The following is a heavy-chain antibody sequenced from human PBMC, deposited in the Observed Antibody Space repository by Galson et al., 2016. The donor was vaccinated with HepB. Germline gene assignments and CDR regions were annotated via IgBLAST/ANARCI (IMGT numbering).Heavy chain of an antibody. CDR3: VRDLSSGYVFDF. J-gene: IGHJ4*02. Sequence: CAISGDSVSSHRAAWNWIRQSTSRGLEWLGRTYFRSKWYHDYAVSVKSRIAINPDSSQNQLSLHLSSVTPEDTAVYYCVRDLSSGYVFDFWGQGTLVTVSS. CDR2: TYFRSKWYH. V-gene: IGHV6-1*01. CDR1: GDSVSSHRAA. D-gene: IGHD3-10*01.